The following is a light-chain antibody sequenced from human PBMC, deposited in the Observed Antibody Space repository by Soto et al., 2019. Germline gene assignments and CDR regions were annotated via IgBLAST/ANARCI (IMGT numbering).Light chain of an antibody. V-gene: IGKV2-28*01. CDR2: LGS. J-gene: IGKJ4*01. CDR1: RNLLHSNGYYY. CDR3: AQGLATPFT. Sequence: EIVLTQSPLSLPVTPGEPASISCRSSRNLLHSNGYYYLAWYLQKPGQSPQLLFSLGSNRASGVPDRFSGSGSGTDFTLTISRVEAEDVGVYFCAQGLATPFTFGGATKVEIK.